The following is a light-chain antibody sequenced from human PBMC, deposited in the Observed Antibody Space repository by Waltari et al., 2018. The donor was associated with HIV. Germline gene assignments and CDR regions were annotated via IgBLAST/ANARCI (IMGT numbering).Light chain of an antibody. Sequence: DIQMTQSPSSLSASVGDRVTIDCRASQSISFSLNWYQQKPGKVPKLLISAASTLQSGVPSRFSGSGSGTDFTLTIDSLQPDDFATYYCQQSLSSPLSFGPGTKVDIK. CDR1: QSISFS. J-gene: IGKJ3*01. CDR2: AAS. CDR3: QQSLSSPLS. V-gene: IGKV1-39*01.